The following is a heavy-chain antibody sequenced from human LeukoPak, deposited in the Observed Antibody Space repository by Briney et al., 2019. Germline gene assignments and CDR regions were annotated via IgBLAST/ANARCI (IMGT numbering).Heavy chain of an antibody. CDR3: AKSPKPVTATLYFDY. D-gene: IGHD2-21*02. CDR2: SSVGGNT. CDR1: GFTFSSYA. Sequence: PGGSLRLSCAASGFTFSSYAMSWVRQAPGKGLEWVSASSVGGNTHFADYVKGRFTISRDNSKNTLYLQMNSLRAEDTAVYYCAKSPKPVTATLYFDYWGQGTLVTVSS. V-gene: IGHV3-23*01. J-gene: IGHJ4*02.